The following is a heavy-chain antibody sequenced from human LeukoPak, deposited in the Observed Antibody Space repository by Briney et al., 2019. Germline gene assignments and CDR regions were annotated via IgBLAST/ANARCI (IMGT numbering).Heavy chain of an antibody. Sequence: AGSLRLSCAASGFTISSYSMNWVRQAPRQGLERVSSISSSSSYIYYADSVMGRLTISRDNTTNSLYLQMNSLGAADTAVYYCARDRQWLSGNTYFDYWGQGTLVTVSS. J-gene: IGHJ4*02. CDR2: ISSSSSYI. V-gene: IGHV3-21*01. CDR3: ARDRQWLSGNTYFDY. CDR1: GFTISSYS. D-gene: IGHD6-19*01.